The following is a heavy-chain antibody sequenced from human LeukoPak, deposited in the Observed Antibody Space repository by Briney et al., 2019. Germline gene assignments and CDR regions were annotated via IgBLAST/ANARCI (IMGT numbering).Heavy chain of an antibody. Sequence: SGTLSLTCAVSGGSISSSNWWSWVRQPPGKGLEWIGEIYHSGSTNYNPSLKSRVTISVDKSKNQFSPKLGSVTAADTAVYYCARTNYGGNSDWFDPWGQGTLVTVSS. CDR1: GGSISSSNW. CDR3: ARTNYGGNSDWFDP. D-gene: IGHD4-23*01. V-gene: IGHV4-4*02. J-gene: IGHJ5*02. CDR2: IYHSGST.